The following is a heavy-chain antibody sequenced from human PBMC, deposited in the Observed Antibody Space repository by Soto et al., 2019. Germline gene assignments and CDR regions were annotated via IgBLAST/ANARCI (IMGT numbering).Heavy chain of an antibody. Sequence: PGESLKISCKGSGYSFASYWIGWVRQMPGKGLEWMGSIYPGDSVTTYSPSFQGHVTISADKSLSTAYLQWTSLKASDSALYYCARTRSFAHACYYDGIDVWGQGTTVTVSS. CDR3: ARTRSFAHACYYDGIDV. CDR1: GYSFASYW. CDR2: IYPGDSVT. V-gene: IGHV5-51*01. D-gene: IGHD3-16*01. J-gene: IGHJ6*02.